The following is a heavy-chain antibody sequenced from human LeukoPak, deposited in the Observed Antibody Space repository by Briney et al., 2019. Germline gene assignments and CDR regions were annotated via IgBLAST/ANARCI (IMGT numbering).Heavy chain of an antibody. V-gene: IGHV1-2*02. J-gene: IGHJ4*02. CDR1: GYTFTDYY. CDR3: ARDALPSSPYYFDY. Sequence: ASVKVSCMASGYTFTDYYIHWVRQAPGQGLEWMGWINPNSGGTNYAQKFQGRVAMTRDTSISIAYMELSRLRSDDTAVYYCARDALPSSPYYFDYWGQGTLVTVSS. D-gene: IGHD1-26*01. CDR2: INPNSGGT.